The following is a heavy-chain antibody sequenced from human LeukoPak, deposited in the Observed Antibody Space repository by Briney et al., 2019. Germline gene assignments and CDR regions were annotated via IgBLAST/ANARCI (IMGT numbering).Heavy chain of an antibody. CDR1: GVSISSYY. J-gene: IGHJ4*02. Sequence: SETLSLTCTVSGVSISSYYWSWIRQPPGKGLEGIGYIYYSGSTNYNPSLKSLFTISVDTSKNQFSMKLRSVTAADTAVYYCARRRGGDWNYFDYWGQGTLVTVSS. V-gene: IGHV4-59*08. D-gene: IGHD2-21*02. CDR3: ARRRGGDWNYFDY. CDR2: IYYSGST.